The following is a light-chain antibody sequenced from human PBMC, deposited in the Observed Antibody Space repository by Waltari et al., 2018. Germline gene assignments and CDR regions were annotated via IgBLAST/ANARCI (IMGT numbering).Light chain of an antibody. J-gene: IGLJ3*02. CDR1: SSDVGVHNY. Sequence: QSALTQPASVSGSPGQSITIPCTGTSSDVGVHNYVSWYQQYPGKAPKLLIYAVTKRPSGVSSRFSGSRSGNTASLTISGLQPEDEADYYCCSHTFDSTWVFGGGTKLTVL. CDR2: AVT. CDR3: CSHTFDSTWV. V-gene: IGLV2-14*03.